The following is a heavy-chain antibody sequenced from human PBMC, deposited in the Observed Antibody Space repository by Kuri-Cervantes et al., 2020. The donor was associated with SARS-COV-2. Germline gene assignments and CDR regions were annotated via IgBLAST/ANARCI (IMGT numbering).Heavy chain of an antibody. CDR2: IIPIFGTA. Sequence: SVKVSCNASGGTFSSYAISWVRQAPGQGLEWMGGIIPIFGTANYAQKFQGRVTITADESTSTAYMELSSLRSEDTAVYYCARARNGNYLNEPDYWGQGTLVTVSS. J-gene: IGHJ4*02. V-gene: IGHV1-69*13. CDR1: GGTFSSYA. D-gene: IGHD4-17*01. CDR3: ARARNGNYLNEPDY.